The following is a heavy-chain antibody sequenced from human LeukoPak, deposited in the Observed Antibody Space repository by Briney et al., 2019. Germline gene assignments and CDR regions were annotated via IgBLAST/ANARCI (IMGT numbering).Heavy chain of an antibody. D-gene: IGHD6-19*01. V-gene: IGHV4-39*07. CDR1: GGSISSSSYY. Sequence: PSETLSLTCTVSGGSISSSSYYWGWIRQPPGKGLEWIGSIYYSGSTYYNPSLKSRVTISVDTSKNQFSLKLSSVTAADTAVYYCARDRPPLAVAGYYFDYWGQGTLVTVSS. CDR2: IYYSGST. CDR3: ARDRPPLAVAGYYFDY. J-gene: IGHJ4*02.